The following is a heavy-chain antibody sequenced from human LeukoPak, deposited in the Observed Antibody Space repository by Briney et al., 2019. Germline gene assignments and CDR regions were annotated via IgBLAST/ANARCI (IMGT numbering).Heavy chain of an antibody. Sequence: SETLSLTCTVSGGSISSYYWSWIRQPPGKGLEWIGYIYYSGSTNYNPSLKSRVTISVDTSKNQFSLKLSSVTAADTAVYYCARLRRVRGAPRAFDIWGQGTMVTVSS. CDR3: ARLRRVRGAPRAFDI. CDR1: GGSISSYY. D-gene: IGHD3-10*01. J-gene: IGHJ3*02. CDR2: IYYSGST. V-gene: IGHV4-59*08.